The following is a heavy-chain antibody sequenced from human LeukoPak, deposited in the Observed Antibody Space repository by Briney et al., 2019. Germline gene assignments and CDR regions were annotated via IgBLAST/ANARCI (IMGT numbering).Heavy chain of an antibody. D-gene: IGHD2/OR15-2a*01. CDR1: GGSISSYY. CDR3: TRGFYYFDY. CDR2: IYYSGST. Sequence: PSETLSLTCTVSGGSISSYYWSCIRQPPGKGLEWIAYIYYSGSTNYNPSLKSRVTISVDTSKNQFSLKLNTVTAADTAVYYCTRGFYYFDYWGQGTLVTVSS. V-gene: IGHV4-59*01. J-gene: IGHJ4*02.